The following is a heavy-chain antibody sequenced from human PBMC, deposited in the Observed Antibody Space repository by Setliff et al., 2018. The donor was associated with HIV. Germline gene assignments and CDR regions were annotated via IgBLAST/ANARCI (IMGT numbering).Heavy chain of an antibody. CDR2: IFHSGST. CDR1: GGSISDNNW. Sequence: PSETLSLTCAVSGGSISDNNWWSWVRQPPGKELEWIGEIFHSGSTKYNPSLKSRVTILVDKSKNQLSLRLSSVTAADTAVYYCARGPNLLTHYYDSSGYAVGYSDHWGQGTLVTVSS. D-gene: IGHD3-22*01. CDR3: ARGPNLLTHYYDSSGYAVGYSDH. J-gene: IGHJ4*02. V-gene: IGHV4-4*02.